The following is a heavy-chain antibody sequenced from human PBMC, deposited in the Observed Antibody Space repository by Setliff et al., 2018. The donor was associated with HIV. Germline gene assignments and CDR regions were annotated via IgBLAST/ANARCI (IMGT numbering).Heavy chain of an antibody. CDR3: AKIPHTGDSAYDV. Sequence: GGSLRLSCVASGFTFRSYGMHWVRQAPGKGLEWVAVIKCDGSEKYYVDSVKGRLTISRDNAKNSLYLQVNSLRAEDTALYYCAKIPHTGDSAYDVWGQGTMVTVSS. J-gene: IGHJ3*01. D-gene: IGHD3-10*01. CDR1: GFTFRSYG. V-gene: IGHV3-30*02. CDR2: IKCDGSEK.